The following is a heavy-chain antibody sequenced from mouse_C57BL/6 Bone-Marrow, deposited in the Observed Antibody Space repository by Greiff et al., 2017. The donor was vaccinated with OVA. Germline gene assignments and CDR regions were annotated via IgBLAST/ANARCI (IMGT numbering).Heavy chain of an antibody. CDR3: ARWDDGYSWFAY. CDR2: IYPGGGYT. V-gene: IGHV1-63*01. CDR1: GYTFTNYW. D-gene: IGHD2-3*01. J-gene: IGHJ3*01. Sequence: QVQLQQSGAELVRPGTSVKMSCKASGYTFTNYWIGWAKQRPGHGLEWIGDIYPGGGYTNYNEKFKGNATLPADKSSSTAYMQFSSLTSEDSAIYYCARWDDGYSWFAYWGQGTLVTVSA.